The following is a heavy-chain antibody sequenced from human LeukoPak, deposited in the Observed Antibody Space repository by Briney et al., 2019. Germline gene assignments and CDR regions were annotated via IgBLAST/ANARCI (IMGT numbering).Heavy chain of an antibody. V-gene: IGHV6-1*01. CDR2: TYYRSKWYN. Sequence: SQTLSLTCAISGDSVSSNSGTWHWIRQSPSRGLEWLGRTYYRSKWYNDYAVSVKSRITINPDTSKNHFSLQLNSVTPDDTAVYYCARGKSKRLDVWGQGTTVTVSS. CDR1: GDSVSSNSGT. D-gene: IGHD5/OR15-5a*01. J-gene: IGHJ6*02. CDR3: ARGKSKRLDV.